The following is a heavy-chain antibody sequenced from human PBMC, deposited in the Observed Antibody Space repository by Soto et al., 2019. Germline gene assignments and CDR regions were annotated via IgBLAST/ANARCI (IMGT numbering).Heavy chain of an antibody. J-gene: IGHJ6*02. CDR1: GFTFSSYG. Sequence: GGSLRLSCAASGFTFSSYGMHWVRQAPGKGLEWVAVIWYDGSNKYYADSVKGRFTISRDNSKNTLYLQMNSLRAEDTAVYYCARERDNRTTYYDFCEDYYGMDVWGQGTTVTVSS. CDR3: ARERDNRTTYYDFCEDYYGMDV. CDR2: IWYDGSNK. V-gene: IGHV3-33*01. D-gene: IGHD3-3*01.